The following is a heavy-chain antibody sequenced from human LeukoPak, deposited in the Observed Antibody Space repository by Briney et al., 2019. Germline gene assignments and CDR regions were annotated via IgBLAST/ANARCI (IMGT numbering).Heavy chain of an antibody. CDR1: GVTFSSYA. D-gene: IGHD3-3*01. V-gene: IGHV1-69*04. CDR3: ASHIRFLEWSYFDY. J-gene: IGHJ4*02. CDR2: IIPIFGIA. Sequence: SVKVSCKASGVTFSSYAISWVRQAPGQGLEWMGRIIPIFGIANYAQKFQGRVTITADKSTSTAYMELSSLRSEDTAVYYCASHIRFLEWSYFDYWGQGSLVTVSS.